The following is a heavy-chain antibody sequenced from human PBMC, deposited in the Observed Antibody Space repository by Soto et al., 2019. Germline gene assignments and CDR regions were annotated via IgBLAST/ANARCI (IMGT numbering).Heavy chain of an antibody. V-gene: IGHV4-31*03. CDR2: IYYSGST. D-gene: IGHD2-2*02. CDR3: ARYYSSTSCYTFDY. Sequence: PSETLYLTCTVSGGSISSGGYYWSWIRQHPGKGLEWIGYIYYSGSTYYNPSLKSRVTISVDTSKNQFSLKLGSVTAADTAVYYCARYYSSTSCYTFDYWGQGTLVTVSS. CDR1: GGSISSGGYY. J-gene: IGHJ4*02.